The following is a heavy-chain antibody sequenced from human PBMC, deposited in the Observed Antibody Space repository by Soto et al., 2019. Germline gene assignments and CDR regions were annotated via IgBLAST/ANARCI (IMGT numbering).Heavy chain of an antibody. CDR1: GSTFNNFA. CDR3: ARAIKRWEVNYYFDF. V-gene: IGHV1-69*06. CDR2: IVVDSNTA. J-gene: IGHJ4*02. D-gene: IGHD1-26*01. Sequence: QVVLLQSGAEVKEPGSSVRVSCQVSGSTFNNFAFSWVRQAPGHGPEWMGGIVVDSNTAEYSQRFQDRVTITSDTSTDTLYMDLGSLTFEDTAVYYCARAIKRWEVNYYFDFWGQGTLVTVSS.